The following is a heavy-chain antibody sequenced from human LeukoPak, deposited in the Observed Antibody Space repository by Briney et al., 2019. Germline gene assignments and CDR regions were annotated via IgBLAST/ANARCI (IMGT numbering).Heavy chain of an antibody. CDR2: ISYDGSNK. Sequence: GRSLRLSCAASGFTFSSYGMHWVRQAPGKGLEWVAVISYDGSNKYYADSVKGRFTISRDNSKNTLYLQMNSLRAEDTAVYYCARAGSSWRDSFDYWGQGTLVTVSS. CDR3: ARAGSSWRDSFDY. CDR1: GFTFSSYG. J-gene: IGHJ4*02. D-gene: IGHD6-13*01. V-gene: IGHV3-30*03.